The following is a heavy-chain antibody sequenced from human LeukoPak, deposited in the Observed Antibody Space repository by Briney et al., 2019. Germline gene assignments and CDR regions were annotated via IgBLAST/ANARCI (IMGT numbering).Heavy chain of an antibody. CDR2: IYYSGST. D-gene: IGHD5-24*01. CDR1: GGSISSSTYY. J-gene: IGHJ4*02. V-gene: IGHV4-39*07. Sequence: SETLSLTCTVSGGSISSSTYYWGWIRQPPGKGLEWIGYIYYSGSTYYKPSLKSRVTISVDTSKNQFSLKLSSVTAADTAVYYCARDRDGYNLIGYWGQGTLVTVSS. CDR3: ARDRDGYNLIGY.